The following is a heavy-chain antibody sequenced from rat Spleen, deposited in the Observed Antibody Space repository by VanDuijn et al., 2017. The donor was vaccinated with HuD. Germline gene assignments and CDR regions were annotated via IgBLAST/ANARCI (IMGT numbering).Heavy chain of an antibody. CDR3: ARHSLYYYSRYIHEYFDN. D-gene: IGHD1-2*01. V-gene: IGHV5-7*01. CDR2: IIYDGSGT. CDR1: GFTFSTFP. J-gene: IGHJ2*01. Sequence: EVQLVESGGGLVQPGRSLKLSCAASGFTFSTFPMAWVRQAPKKGPEWVATIIYDGSGTYYRDSVRGRFTISRDNAKNTLYLQMNSLRSEDTATYYCARHSLYYYSRYIHEYFDNWGQGVMVTVSS.